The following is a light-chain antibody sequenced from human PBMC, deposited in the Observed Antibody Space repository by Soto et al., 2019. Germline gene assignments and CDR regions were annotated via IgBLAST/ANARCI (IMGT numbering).Light chain of an antibody. V-gene: IGLV2-14*03. J-gene: IGLJ3*02. Sequence: QSVLTQPASVSGSPGQSITISCTGTSSDVGGYNSVSWYQQHPGKAPKLMIYDVSNRPSGVSNRFSGSKSGNTASLTISGLRAGDEADDYCNCYTSSSTPHGVFGGGTKGTVL. CDR2: DVS. CDR1: SSDVGGYNS. CDR3: NCYTSSSTPHGV.